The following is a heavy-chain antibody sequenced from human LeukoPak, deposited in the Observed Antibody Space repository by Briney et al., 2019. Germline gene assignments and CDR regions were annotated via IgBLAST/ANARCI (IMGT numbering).Heavy chain of an antibody. V-gene: IGHV4-59*05. Sequence: SETLSLTCTVSGGSMNSYYWSWIRQPPGKGLEWIGSIYYSGSTYYNPSLKSRVTISVDTSKNQFSLKLSSVTAADTAVYYCARHETDTAMVPFDYWGQGTLVTVSS. CDR1: GGSMNSYY. D-gene: IGHD5-18*01. CDR3: ARHETDTAMVPFDY. CDR2: IYYSGST. J-gene: IGHJ4*02.